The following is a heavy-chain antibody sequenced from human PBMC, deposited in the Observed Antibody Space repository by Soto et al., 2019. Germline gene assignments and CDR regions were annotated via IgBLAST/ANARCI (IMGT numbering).Heavy chain of an antibody. V-gene: IGHV3-15*01. J-gene: IGHJ4*02. Sequence: EVQLVESGGGLVKPGGSLRLSCAASGFTFSNAWMSWVRQAPGKGLEWVGRIKSKTDGGTTDYAAPVKGRFTISRDDSQNTLYLPMSSLKTEVTAVYSWTTGGWSGSYLRYWGQGTLVTGSS. CDR2: IKSKTDGGTT. CDR1: GFTFSNAW. CDR3: TTGGWSGSYLRY. D-gene: IGHD1-26*01.